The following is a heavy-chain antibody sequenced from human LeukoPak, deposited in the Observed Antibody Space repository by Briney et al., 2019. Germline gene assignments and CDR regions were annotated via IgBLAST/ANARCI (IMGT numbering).Heavy chain of an antibody. Sequence: LPGRSLRLSCAASGFTFSSYAMHWVRQAPGKGLEWVAVISYEGSNKYYEDSVKGRFTISRENSKNTLYLQLISLRAENTAVYYCARGDVDSDYWARGTRVSVS. D-gene: IGHD5-12*01. V-gene: IGHV3-30*01. CDR2: ISYEGSNK. CDR3: ARGDVDSDY. CDR1: GFTFSSYA. J-gene: IGHJ4*02.